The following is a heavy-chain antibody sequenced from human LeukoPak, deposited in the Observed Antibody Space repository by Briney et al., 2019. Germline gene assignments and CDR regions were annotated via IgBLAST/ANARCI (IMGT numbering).Heavy chain of an antibody. D-gene: IGHD1-26*01. CDR3: AKSGSYFRIEYMDV. V-gene: IGHV3-30*18. J-gene: IGHJ6*03. CDR2: ISYDGSNK. Sequence: GRSLRLSCVGSGFRFSNYGIHWVRQAPGKGLGGGAVISYDGSNKHYADSVKGRFSISRDNSRNTVYLQMNSLRADDTAVYSCAKSGSYFRIEYMDVWGKGTTVTVSS. CDR1: GFRFSNYG.